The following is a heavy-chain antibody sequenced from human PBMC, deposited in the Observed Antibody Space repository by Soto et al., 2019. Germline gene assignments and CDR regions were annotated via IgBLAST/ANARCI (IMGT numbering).Heavy chain of an antibody. CDR2: INPSGGST. CDR3: ARGRWTQTATDYYLDY. Sequence: ASVKVSCKASGYTFTSYYMHWVRQAPGQGLEWMGIINPSGGSTSYAQKFQGRVTMTRDTSTSTVYMELSSLRSEDTAVYYCARGRWTQTATDYYLDYWGQGTLVTVSS. V-gene: IGHV1-46*01. CDR1: GYTFTSYY. J-gene: IGHJ4*02. D-gene: IGHD1-1*01.